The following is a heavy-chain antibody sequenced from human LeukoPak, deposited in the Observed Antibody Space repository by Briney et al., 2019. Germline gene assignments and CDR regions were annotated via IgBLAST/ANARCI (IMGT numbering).Heavy chain of an antibody. Sequence: SETLSLTCTVSGGSISSYYWSWIRQPPGKGLEWIGYIYYSGSTNYNPSLKSRVTISVDTSKNQFSLKLSSVTAADTAVYYCARGLPGGQLSRYDYWGQGTLVTVSS. J-gene: IGHJ4*02. CDR3: ARGLPGGQLSRYDY. CDR1: GGSISSYY. CDR2: IYYSGST. D-gene: IGHD6-13*01. V-gene: IGHV4-59*01.